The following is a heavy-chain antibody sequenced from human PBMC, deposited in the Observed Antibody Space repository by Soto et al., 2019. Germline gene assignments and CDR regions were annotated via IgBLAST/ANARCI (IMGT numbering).Heavy chain of an antibody. Sequence: SETLSLTCAVYGGSFSGYYWSWIRQPPGKGLEWIGEINHSGSTNYNPSLKSRVTISVDTSKNQFSLKLSSVTAADTAVYYCARGPRGFNYYYYGMDVWGQGTTVTVSS. CDR1: GGSFSGYY. J-gene: IGHJ6*02. CDR3: ARGPRGFNYYYYGMDV. V-gene: IGHV4-34*01. CDR2: INHSGST. D-gene: IGHD3-10*01.